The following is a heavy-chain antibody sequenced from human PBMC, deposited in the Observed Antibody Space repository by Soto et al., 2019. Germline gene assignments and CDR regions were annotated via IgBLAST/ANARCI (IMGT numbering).Heavy chain of an antibody. CDR3: TTMGRIDYGDYILVDY. Sequence: PGGSLRLSCATSGFTFSNAWMSWVRQAPGKGLEWVGRIKSKTDGGTTDYAAPVKGRFTISRDDSKNTLYLQMNSLKTEDTAVYYCTTMGRIDYGDYILVDYWGQGTLVTVSS. CDR2: IKSKTDGGTT. V-gene: IGHV3-15*01. CDR1: GFTFSNAW. J-gene: IGHJ4*02. D-gene: IGHD4-17*01.